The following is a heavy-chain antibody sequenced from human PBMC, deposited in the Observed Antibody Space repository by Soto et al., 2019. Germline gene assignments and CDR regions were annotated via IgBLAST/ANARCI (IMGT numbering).Heavy chain of an antibody. CDR2: IKSKTDGGTT. D-gene: IGHD3-22*01. J-gene: IGHJ4*02. CDR3: TTAFGYYDSSGYYLGRDY. CDR1: GFTFSNAW. Sequence: EVQLVESGGGLVKPGGSLRLSCAASGFTFSNAWMSWVRQAPGKGLEWVGRIKSKTDGGTTDYAAPVKGRFTISRDDSKNMLYLQMNSLKTEDTAVYYCTTAFGYYDSSGYYLGRDYWGQGTLVTVSS. V-gene: IGHV3-15*01.